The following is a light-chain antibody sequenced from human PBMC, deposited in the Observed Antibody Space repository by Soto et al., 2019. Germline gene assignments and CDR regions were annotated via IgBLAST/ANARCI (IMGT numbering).Light chain of an antibody. J-gene: IGKJ1*01. CDR1: QSISSW. V-gene: IGKV1-5*03. CDR3: QQYNSFPRT. CDR2: KAY. Sequence: DIQMTQSPSTLSASVGDRVTITCRASQSISSWLAWYQQKPGKAPKLLIYKAYSLESGVPSRFSGGGSGTDFTLTISSLQPDDFATYYCQQYNSFPRTFGQGTKVEIK.